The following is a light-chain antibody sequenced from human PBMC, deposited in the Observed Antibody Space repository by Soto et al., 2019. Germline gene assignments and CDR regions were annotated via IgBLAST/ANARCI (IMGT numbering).Light chain of an antibody. CDR3: QQYGSSLMYT. Sequence: EIVLTQSPGTLSLSPGERATLSCRASQSVSSSYLAWYQQKPGQAPRLLIYGASSRATGIPDRFSGSGSGTDFTLTISRLETEDFEVYYCQQYGSSLMYTFGQGTKLETK. CDR1: QSVSSSY. CDR2: GAS. V-gene: IGKV3-20*01. J-gene: IGKJ2*01.